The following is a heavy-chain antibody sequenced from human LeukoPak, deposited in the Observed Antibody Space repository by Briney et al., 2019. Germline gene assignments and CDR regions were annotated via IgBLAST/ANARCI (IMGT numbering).Heavy chain of an antibody. CDR1: GFTFSSYS. J-gene: IGHJ4*02. CDR2: ISSSSSYI. V-gene: IGHV3-21*01. D-gene: IGHD1-1*01. Sequence: PGGSLRLSCAASGFTFSSYSMNWVRQAPGEGVEWVSSISSSSSYIYYADSVKGRFTISRDNAKNSLYLQMNSLRAEDTAVYYCARDSRSRYRTHLDYWGQGTLVTVSS. CDR3: ARDSRSRYRTHLDY.